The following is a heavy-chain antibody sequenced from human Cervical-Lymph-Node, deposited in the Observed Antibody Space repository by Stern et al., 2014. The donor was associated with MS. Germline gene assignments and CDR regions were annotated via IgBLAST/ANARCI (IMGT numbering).Heavy chain of an antibody. J-gene: IGHJ4*02. CDR1: GYSFTANW. Sequence: EVQLVESGAEVKKPGASLKISCKGSGYSFTANWIAWVRQMPGKGLEWMGIIYPGDSDTRYSPSCQGQVTISADKSISPAYLQWSSLKASDTAMYYCARDYGDYAFDYWGQGTLVTVSS. V-gene: IGHV5-51*01. D-gene: IGHD4-17*01. CDR2: IYPGDSDT. CDR3: ARDYGDYAFDY.